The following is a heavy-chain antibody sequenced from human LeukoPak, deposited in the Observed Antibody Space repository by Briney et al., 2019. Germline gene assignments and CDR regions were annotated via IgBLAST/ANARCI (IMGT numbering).Heavy chain of an antibody. D-gene: IGHD3-16*01. CDR2: ISSSVNTI. Sequence: PGGSLRLSCAASGFTFSSYEMKWVRQAAGKGLEWVSYISSSVNTIFYADSVTGRFTISREKAKNSLYLQMNSLRAEDTAVYYCDGVGDNDYWGQGTLVTVSS. V-gene: IGHV3-48*03. CDR1: GFTFSSYE. CDR3: DGVGDNDY. J-gene: IGHJ4*02.